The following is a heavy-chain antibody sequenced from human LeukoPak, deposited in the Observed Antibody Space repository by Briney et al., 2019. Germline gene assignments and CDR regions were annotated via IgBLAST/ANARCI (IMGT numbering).Heavy chain of an antibody. J-gene: IGHJ4*02. V-gene: IGHV3-23*01. D-gene: IGHD2-15*01. Sequence: GGSLRLSCAVSGITLSNYGMSWVRQAPGKGLEWVAGISDSGGSTNYADSVKGRFTISRDDSRSVVYLQMNSLSAEDTAVYYCARSGVATCHYWGQGILVTVSS. CDR1: GITLSNYG. CDR2: ISDSGGST. CDR3: ARSGVATCHY.